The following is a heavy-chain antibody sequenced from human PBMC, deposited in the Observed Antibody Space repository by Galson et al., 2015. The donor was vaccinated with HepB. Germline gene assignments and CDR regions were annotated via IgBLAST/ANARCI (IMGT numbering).Heavy chain of an antibody. CDR3: AFDFWSGYYGYYYYYMDV. CDR1: GGTFSNYA. V-gene: IGHV1-69*04. D-gene: IGHD3-3*01. J-gene: IGHJ6*03. Sequence: SVKVSCKASGGTFSNYAISWVRQAPGQGLEWMGRIIPILGIANYAQKFQGRVTITADKSTSTAYMELSSLRSEDTAVYYCAFDFWSGYYGYYYYYMDVWGKGTTVTVSS. CDR2: IIPILGIA.